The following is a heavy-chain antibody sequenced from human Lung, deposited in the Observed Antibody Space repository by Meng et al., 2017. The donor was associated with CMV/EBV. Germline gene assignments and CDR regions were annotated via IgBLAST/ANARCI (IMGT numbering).Heavy chain of an antibody. V-gene: IGHV4-38-2*02. D-gene: IGHD3-3*01. J-gene: IGHJ3*02. CDR1: GYSISSGYY. CDR3: AREGGLVLRFLEWLPNNDAFEI. CDR2: IYHSGST. Sequence: SXTLSLTCTVSGYSISSGYYWGWIRQPPGKGLEWIGSIYHSGSTYYNPSLKSRVTISVDTSKNQFSLKLSSVTAADTAVYYCAREGGLVLRFLEWLPNNDAFEIWGQGTMVTVSS.